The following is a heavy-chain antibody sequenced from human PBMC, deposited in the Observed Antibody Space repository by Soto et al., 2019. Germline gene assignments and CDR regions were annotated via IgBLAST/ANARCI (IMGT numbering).Heavy chain of an antibody. CDR1: CGSISSYY. CDR3: AMLYYYGSGTETNFDY. J-gene: IGHJ4*02. CDR2: IYYSGST. V-gene: IGHV4-59*01. D-gene: IGHD3-10*01. Sequence: SETLSLTGTVSCGSISSYYWIWIRQPPGKGLEWIGYIYYSGSTNYNPSLKSRVTISVDTSKNQFSLKLSSVTAADTAVYYCAMLYYYGSGTETNFDYWGQGTLVTVSS.